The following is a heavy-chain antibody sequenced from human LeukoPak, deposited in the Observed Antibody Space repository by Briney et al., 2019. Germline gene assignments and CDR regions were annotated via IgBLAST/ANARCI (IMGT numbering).Heavy chain of an antibody. V-gene: IGHV3-33*01. CDR2: NK. J-gene: IGHJ4*02. CDR3: ARVPYGDYLP. Sequence: NKYYADSVKGRFTISRDNSKNTLYLQMNSLRAEDTAVYYCARVPYGDYLPWGQGTLVTVSS. D-gene: IGHD4-17*01.